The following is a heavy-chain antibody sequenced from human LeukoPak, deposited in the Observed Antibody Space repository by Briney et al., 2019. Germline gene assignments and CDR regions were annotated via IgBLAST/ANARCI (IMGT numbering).Heavy chain of an antibody. CDR3: AKDGRGAIVAREYFDY. J-gene: IGHJ4*02. CDR2: ISGCGGST. D-gene: IGHD1-26*01. Sequence: GGSLRLSCAASGFTFSSYWMSWVRQAPGKGLEWVSAISGCGGSTYYADSVKGRFTISRDNSKNTLYLQMNSLRAEDRAVDYCAKDGRGAIVAREYFDYWGQGTLVTVSS. V-gene: IGHV3-23*01. CDR1: GFTFSSYW.